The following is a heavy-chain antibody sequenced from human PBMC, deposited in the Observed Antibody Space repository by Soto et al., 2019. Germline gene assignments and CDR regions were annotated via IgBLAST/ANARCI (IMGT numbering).Heavy chain of an antibody. CDR1: GYTFTSYA. D-gene: IGHD5-12*01. J-gene: IGHJ4*02. CDR3: ARDNGYESDY. CDR2: VNAGNGNT. Sequence: ASVKVSYKASGYTFTSYAMHWVRQAPGQRLEWMGWVNAGNGNTKYSQKLQGRVTMTTDTSTSTAYMELRSLRSDDTAVYYCARDNGYESDYWGQGTLVTVSS. V-gene: IGHV1-3*01.